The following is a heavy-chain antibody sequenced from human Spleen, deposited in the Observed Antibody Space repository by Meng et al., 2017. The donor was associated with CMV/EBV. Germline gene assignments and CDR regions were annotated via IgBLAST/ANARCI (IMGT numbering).Heavy chain of an antibody. D-gene: IGHD3-22*01. CDR3: ARGGLSYYDSSGLPYWYFDL. CDR2: INQDGSEK. J-gene: IGHJ2*01. Sequence: GGSLRLSCAASEFTFSGYWMSWVRQAPGKGLEWVANINQDGSEKYYVDSVKGRFTISRDNAKNSLYLQMNSLRAEDTAVYYCARGGLSYYDSSGLPYWYFDLWGRGTLVTVSS. V-gene: IGHV3-7*01. CDR1: EFTFSGYW.